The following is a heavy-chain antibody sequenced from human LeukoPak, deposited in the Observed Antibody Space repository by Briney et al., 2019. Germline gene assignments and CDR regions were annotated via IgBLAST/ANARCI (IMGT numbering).Heavy chain of an antibody. D-gene: IGHD4-17*01. J-gene: IGHJ5*02. CDR1: GFTFSAYG. CDR2: IWYDGTNK. CDR3: AKKAGNDYGDQNWFDP. V-gene: IGHV3-30*02. Sequence: GGSLRLSCAASGFTFSAYGMHWVRQAPGKGLEWVAFIWYDGTNKYYTDSVKGRFTISRDNSKNTLYLQMNSLRAEDTAVYYCAKKAGNDYGDQNWFDPWGQGTLVTVSS.